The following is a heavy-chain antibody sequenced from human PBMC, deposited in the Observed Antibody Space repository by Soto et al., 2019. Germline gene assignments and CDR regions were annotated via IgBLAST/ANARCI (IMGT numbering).Heavy chain of an antibody. CDR2: ISYDGSNK. Sequence: QVQLVESGGGVVQPGRSLRLSCAASGFTFSSYGMHWVRQAPGKGLEWVAVISYDGSNKYYADSVKGRFTISRDNSKNTLDLQMNSLRAEDGGVYYCAQDVWFDPWGQGTLVTVSS. J-gene: IGHJ5*02. V-gene: IGHV3-30*18. CDR1: GFTFSSYG. CDR3: AQDVWFDP.